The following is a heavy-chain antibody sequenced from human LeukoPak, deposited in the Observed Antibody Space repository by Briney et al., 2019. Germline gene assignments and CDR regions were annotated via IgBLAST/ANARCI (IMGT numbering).Heavy chain of an antibody. D-gene: IGHD4-11*01. CDR3: ARVPNYSNYPYYYYHYMDV. J-gene: IGHJ6*03. CDR1: GGSFSGYY. V-gene: IGHV4-34*01. Sequence: PSETLSLTCAVYGGSFSGYYWSWIRQPPGKGLEWIGEINHSGSTNYNPSLKSRVTISVDTSKNQFSLKLSSVTAADTAVYYCARVPNYSNYPYYYYHYMDVWGKGTTVTVSS. CDR2: INHSGST.